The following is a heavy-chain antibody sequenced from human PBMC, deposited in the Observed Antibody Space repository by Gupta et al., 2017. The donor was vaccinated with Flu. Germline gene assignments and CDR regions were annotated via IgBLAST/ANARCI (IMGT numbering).Heavy chain of an antibody. J-gene: IGHJ3*01. CDR1: GFSLTATGEG. CDR2: IYWDNDD. CDR3: ARCVITYGGVIGDDAFDV. D-gene: IGHD3-16*02. V-gene: IGHV2-5*02. Sequence: QITLKESGPTLIQPTQTLTLTCTFSGFSLTATGEGVGWIRQPPGKALEWLAVIYWDNDDRYSPSLRTRLTITKDTSKNQVVLTMTNVDPVDTATYYCARCVITYGGVIGDDAFDVWGQGTMVTVSS.